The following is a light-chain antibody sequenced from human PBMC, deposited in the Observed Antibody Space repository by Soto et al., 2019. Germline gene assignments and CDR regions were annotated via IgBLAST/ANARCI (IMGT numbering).Light chain of an antibody. V-gene: IGKV1-5*03. CDR2: KAS. J-gene: IGKJ2*01. CDR3: QQYNSYVYT. CDR1: QSISSW. Sequence: DIQMTQSPSTLSASVGDRVTITCRASQSISSWLAWYQQKPGKAPKLLIYKASSLESGVPSRFSGSGSGTECSLTISSLQPDDFATYYCQQYNSYVYTFGQGTKLEIK.